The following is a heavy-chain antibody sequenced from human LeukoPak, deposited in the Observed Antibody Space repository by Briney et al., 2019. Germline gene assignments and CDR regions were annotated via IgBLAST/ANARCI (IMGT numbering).Heavy chain of an antibody. Sequence: GGSLRLSCTASGFTFTTYAMSWVRQAPGKGLEWVSTVANSGVDTYYAASVRGRFTIYRDNSRNTVYLQINSLRAEDTAVYYCAKSHSVAQRGYFDYWGQGTLVTVSS. CDR1: GFTFTTYA. D-gene: IGHD4-23*01. CDR3: AKSHSVAQRGYFDY. V-gene: IGHV3-23*01. CDR2: VANSGVDT. J-gene: IGHJ4*02.